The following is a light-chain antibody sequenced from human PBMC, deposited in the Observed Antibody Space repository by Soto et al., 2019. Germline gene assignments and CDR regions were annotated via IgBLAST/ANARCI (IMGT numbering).Light chain of an antibody. CDR2: SNN. Sequence: QSVLTQTPSASATPGQRVTISCSGTNSNIGSNTIAWYQQLPGTAPKRLIHSNNQRPSGVPDRFSASKSGTSASLAISGLQSEDEADYYCATWDDSLNGYVFGTGTQVTVL. CDR3: ATWDDSLNGYV. CDR1: NSNIGSNT. J-gene: IGLJ1*01. V-gene: IGLV1-44*01.